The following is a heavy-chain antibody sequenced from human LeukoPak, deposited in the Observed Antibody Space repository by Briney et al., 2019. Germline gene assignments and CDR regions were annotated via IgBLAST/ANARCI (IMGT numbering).Heavy chain of an antibody. J-gene: IGHJ5*02. D-gene: IGHD4-23*01. Sequence: GGSLRLSCAASGFNFRNHAMSWVRQASGKGLEWVSVISGSGGSTYYAGSVKGRFTISRDNSKNTLYLQMNSLRAEDTAVYYCAKAMTSVVTPGASWGQGTLVTVSS. CDR2: ISGSGGST. V-gene: IGHV3-23*01. CDR3: AKAMTSVVTPGAS. CDR1: GFNFRNHA.